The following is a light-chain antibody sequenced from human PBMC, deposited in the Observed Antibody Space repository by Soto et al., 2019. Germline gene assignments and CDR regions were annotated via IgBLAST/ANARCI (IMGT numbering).Light chain of an antibody. CDR2: EGS. CDR3: CSYAGSSTSVV. CDR1: SSDVGSYNL. J-gene: IGLJ2*01. Sequence: QSVLTQPASVSGSPGQSITISCTGTSSDVGSYNLVSWYQQHPGKPPKLMIYEGSKRPSVVSNRFSGSKSGNTASLTISGLQAEDEADYYCCSYAGSSTSVVFGGGTKLTVL. V-gene: IGLV2-23*01.